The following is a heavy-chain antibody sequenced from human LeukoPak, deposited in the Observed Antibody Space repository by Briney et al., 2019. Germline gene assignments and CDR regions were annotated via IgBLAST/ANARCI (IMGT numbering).Heavy chain of an antibody. CDR2: INHSGST. V-gene: IGHV4-34*01. J-gene: IGHJ5*02. CDR1: GGPFSGYY. D-gene: IGHD1-26*01. Sequence: SETLSLTCAVYGGPFSGYYWSWIRQPPGKGLEWIGEINHSGSTNYNPSLKSRVTISVDTSKNQFSLKLSSVTAADTAVYYCARNSEGAVPWVWFDPWGQGTLVTVSS. CDR3: ARNSEGAVPWVWFDP.